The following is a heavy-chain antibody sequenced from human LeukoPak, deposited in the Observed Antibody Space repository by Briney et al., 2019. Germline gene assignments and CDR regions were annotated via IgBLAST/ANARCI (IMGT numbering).Heavy chain of an antibody. CDR3: ARVHHYFDIAFDY. D-gene: IGHD3-22*01. CDR1: GYTFSNYY. J-gene: IGHJ4*02. CDR2: INPSGGST. V-gene: IGHV1-46*01. Sequence: ASVKVSCKASGYTFSNYYIHWVRQAPGQGLEWMGIINPSGGSTTYAQKFQGRVTMTRDMSTSTVYMELISLRSEDTAVYYCARVHHYFDIAFDYWGQGTLVTVSS.